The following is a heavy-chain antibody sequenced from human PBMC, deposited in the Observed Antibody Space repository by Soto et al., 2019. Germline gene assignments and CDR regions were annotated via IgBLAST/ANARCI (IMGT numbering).Heavy chain of an antibody. CDR1: GYTFTNEG. Sequence: QVRLVQSGAEVKKPGASVKVSCKTSGYTFTNEGITWVRQVPGQGLEWMGWISTYNGNTNYAQKVQGRVTMTRNTATNTAYLETRRLTSDDRAVHYCARDSGSPPGHFEYWGQGTLVTVS. J-gene: IGHJ4*02. CDR3: ARDSGSPPGHFEY. D-gene: IGHD1-26*01. CDR2: ISTYNGNT. V-gene: IGHV1-18*01.